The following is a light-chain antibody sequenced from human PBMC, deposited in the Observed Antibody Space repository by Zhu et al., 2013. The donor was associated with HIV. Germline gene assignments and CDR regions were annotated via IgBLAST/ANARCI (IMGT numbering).Light chain of an antibody. CDR1: KLGDKY. Sequence: SYELTQTASVSVSPGQTATIACSGDKLGDKYVSWYQQKPGQSPVLIIHEDTKRPSGIPERFSGSNSGNTATLTISGTQPFDEADYYCQAWDSFVVFGGGTKLTVL. V-gene: IGLV3-1*01. J-gene: IGLJ2*01. CDR3: QAWDSFVV. CDR2: EDT.